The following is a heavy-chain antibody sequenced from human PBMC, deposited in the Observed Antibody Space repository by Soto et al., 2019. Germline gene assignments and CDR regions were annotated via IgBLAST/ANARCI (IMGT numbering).Heavy chain of an antibody. CDR1: GGSISSYY. CDR2: IYYSGST. CDR3: ARDGYDPLPRDYYYMDV. D-gene: IGHD5-12*01. V-gene: IGHV4-59*01. Sequence: SETLSLTCTVSGGSISSYYWSWIRQPPGKGLEWIGYIYYSGSTNYNPSLKSRVTISVDTSKNQFSLKLSSVTAADTAVYYCARDGYDPLPRDYYYMDVWGKGTTVTVSS. J-gene: IGHJ6*03.